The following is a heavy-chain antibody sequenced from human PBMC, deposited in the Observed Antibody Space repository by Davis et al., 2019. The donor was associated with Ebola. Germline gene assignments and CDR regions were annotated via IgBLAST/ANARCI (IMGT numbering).Heavy chain of an antibody. D-gene: IGHD2-21*02. J-gene: IGHJ6*02. CDR3: AKAYCGGDCYSGYYYYGMDV. Sequence: PGGSLRLSCAASGFTFSSYAMSWVRQAPGKGLEWVSYISSSSSTIYYADSVKGRFTISRDNAKNSLYLQMNSLRAEDTAVYYCAKAYCGGDCYSGYYYYGMDVWGQGTTVTVSS. CDR2: ISSSSSTI. CDR1: GFTFSSYA. V-gene: IGHV3-48*01.